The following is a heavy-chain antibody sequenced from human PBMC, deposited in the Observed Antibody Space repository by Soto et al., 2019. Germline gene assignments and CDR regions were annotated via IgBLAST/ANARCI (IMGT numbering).Heavy chain of an antibody. V-gene: IGHV3-23*01. CDR3: WKRFYSSGYWAWPFDY. CDR1: GFTFSSYA. D-gene: IGHD3-22*01. CDR2: ISGSGGST. J-gene: IGHJ4*02. Sequence: GGSLRLSCAASGFTFSSYAMSWVRQAPGKGLEWVSAISGSGGSTYYADSVKGRFTISRDNSKNTLYLQMNSLRAEDTAVYYCWKRFYSSGYWAWPFDYWGQGTLVTVSS.